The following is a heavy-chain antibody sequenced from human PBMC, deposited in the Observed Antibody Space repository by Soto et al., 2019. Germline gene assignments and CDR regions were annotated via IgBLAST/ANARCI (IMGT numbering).Heavy chain of an antibody. CDR1: GFIFSSYA. Sequence: EVQLLESGGGLVQPGGSLRLSCAASGFIFSSYAMSWVRQTPGKGLEWVSSISGSGASTYYPDSVKGRFTISRDNSKNTLYLEMNSLRAEDTAVYYCAKVGRYWYFDLWGRGTLVTVSS. D-gene: IGHD3-10*01. J-gene: IGHJ2*01. CDR2: ISGSGAST. CDR3: AKVGRYWYFDL. V-gene: IGHV3-23*01.